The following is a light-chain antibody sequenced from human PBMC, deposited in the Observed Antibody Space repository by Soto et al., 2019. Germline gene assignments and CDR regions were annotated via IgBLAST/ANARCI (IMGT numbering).Light chain of an antibody. J-gene: IGKJ1*01. Sequence: EIVLTQSPGTLSLSPGERANLSCRASQSVSSSYLAWYQQKPGQAPRLLIYGASSRATGIPDRFSGSGSGTDFTLTISRLEPEDFAVYYCQQYGSSRWTFGQGTKV. CDR3: QQYGSSRWT. CDR1: QSVSSSY. CDR2: GAS. V-gene: IGKV3-20*01.